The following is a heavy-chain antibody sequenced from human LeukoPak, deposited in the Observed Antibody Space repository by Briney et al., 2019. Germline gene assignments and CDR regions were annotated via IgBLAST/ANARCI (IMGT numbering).Heavy chain of an antibody. CDR3: ARESLTTVTTWGVYWFDP. J-gene: IGHJ5*02. V-gene: IGHV1-18*01. Sequence: ASVKVSCKASGYTFTSYGISWVRQAPGQGLEWMGWISAYNGNTNYAQKLQGRVTMTTDTSTSTAYMELRSLRSDDTAVYYCARESLTTVTTWGVYWFDPWGQGTLVTVSS. D-gene: IGHD4-17*01. CDR2: ISAYNGNT. CDR1: GYTFTSYG.